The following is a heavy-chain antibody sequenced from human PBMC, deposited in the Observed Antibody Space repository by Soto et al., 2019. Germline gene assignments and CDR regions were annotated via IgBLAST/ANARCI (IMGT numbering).Heavy chain of an antibody. V-gene: IGHV4-59*11. Sequence: SETPSLTCIVSGDSITSHLWTWIRQPPGKGLEWIGLMHYSGNTNFNPSLKSRVTMFLDTSKNLFSLKLSSVTAADTAVYYCATGRDYNSYRYYGHVFESWGQRNLVRVSS. CDR1: GDSITSHL. D-gene: IGHD3-16*02. CDR3: ATGRDYNSYRYYGHVFES. J-gene: IGHJ4*02. CDR2: MHYSGNT.